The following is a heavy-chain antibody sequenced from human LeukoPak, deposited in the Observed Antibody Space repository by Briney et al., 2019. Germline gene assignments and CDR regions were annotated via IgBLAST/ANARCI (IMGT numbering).Heavy chain of an antibody. D-gene: IGHD3-3*01. J-gene: IGHJ4*02. CDR1: GFTFSSYA. V-gene: IGHV3-64*01. CDR2: ISSNGGST. Sequence: GGSLRLSCAASGFTFSSYAMHWVRQAPGKGLEYVSAISSNGGSTYYANSVKGRFTISRDNSKNTLYLQMGSLRAEDMAVYYCASHDGFDYWGQGTLVTVSS. CDR3: ASHDGFDY.